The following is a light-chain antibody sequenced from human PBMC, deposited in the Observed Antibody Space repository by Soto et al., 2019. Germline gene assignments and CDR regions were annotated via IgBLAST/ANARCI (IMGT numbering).Light chain of an antibody. CDR2: AAS. V-gene: IGKV1-8*01. CDR3: QQYYSYTRT. CDR1: QGISSY. J-gene: IGKJ1*01. Sequence: AIRMTPSPSSFSASTGDRVTITCRASQGISSYLAWYQQKPGKAPKLLIYAASTLQSGVPSRFSGSGSGTDFTLTISCLQSEDFATYYCQQYYSYTRTFGQGTKVDIK.